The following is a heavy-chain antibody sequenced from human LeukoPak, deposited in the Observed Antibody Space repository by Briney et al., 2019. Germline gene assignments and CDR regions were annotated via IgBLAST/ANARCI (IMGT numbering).Heavy chain of an antibody. CDR3: ANVDGGDY. D-gene: IGHD3-16*01. J-gene: IGHJ4*02. V-gene: IGHV3-9*01. Sequence: PGGSLRLSCAASGFTFDDYAMRWVRQVPGKGLEWVSGISWNSGSIGYADSVKGRFTIFRDNAKNSLYLQMNSLRAEDTALYYCANVDGGDYWGQGTLVTVSS. CDR2: ISWNSGSI. CDR1: GFTFDDYA.